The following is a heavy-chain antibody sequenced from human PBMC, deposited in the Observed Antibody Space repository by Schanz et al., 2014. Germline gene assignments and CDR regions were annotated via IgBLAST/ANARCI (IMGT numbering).Heavy chain of an antibody. CDR2: MNPNSGTT. Sequence: QVPLVQSGAEVKKPGASVKVSCKASGYTLTNFDINWVRQAPGQGLEWMGWMNPNSGTTGYAQKFQGRVTMTRNTSTSTAYMELNSLRSDDTAVYYCVRELSGGTFDYWGQGALVTVSS. J-gene: IGHJ4*02. V-gene: IGHV1-8*01. CDR1: GYTLTNFD. D-gene: IGHD1-7*01. CDR3: VRELSGGTFDY.